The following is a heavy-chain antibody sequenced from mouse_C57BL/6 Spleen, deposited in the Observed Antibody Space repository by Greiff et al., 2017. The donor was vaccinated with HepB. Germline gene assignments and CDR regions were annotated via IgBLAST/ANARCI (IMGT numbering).Heavy chain of an antibody. CDR1: GYAFSSYW. D-gene: IGHD2-4*01. Sequence: QVQLKQSGAELVKPGASVKISCKASGYAFSSYWMNWVKQRPGKGLEWIGQIYPGDGDTNYNGKFKGKATLTADKSSSTAYMQLSSLTSEDSAVYFCARVDYDDYYAMDYWGQGTSVTVSS. CDR2: IYPGDGDT. J-gene: IGHJ4*01. CDR3: ARVDYDDYYAMDY. V-gene: IGHV1-80*01.